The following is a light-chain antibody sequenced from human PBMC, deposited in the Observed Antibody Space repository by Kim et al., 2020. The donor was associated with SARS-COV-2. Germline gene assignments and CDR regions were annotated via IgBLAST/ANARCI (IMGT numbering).Light chain of an antibody. CDR2: FAS. CDR1: QDISNY. CDR3: QKYNSAPWT. J-gene: IGKJ1*01. V-gene: IGKV1-27*01. Sequence: AAVGDRVTITCRASQDISNYLAWYQQKPGKVPKLLIFFASTLHSGVPSRFSGSGSGTDFTLTISSLQPEDVATYYCQKYNSAPWTFGQGTKVDIK.